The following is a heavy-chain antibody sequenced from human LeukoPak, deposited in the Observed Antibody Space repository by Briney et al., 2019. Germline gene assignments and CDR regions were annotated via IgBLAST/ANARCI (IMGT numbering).Heavy chain of an antibody. V-gene: IGHV1-46*01. CDR2: INPSGGST. CDR3: ARDGKAVAGRTRGYYFDY. D-gene: IGHD6-19*01. CDR1: GYTFTSYY. J-gene: IGHJ4*02. Sequence: ASVKVSCKASGYTFTSYYMHWVRQAPGQGLEWMGIINPSGGSTSYAQKFQGRVTMTRDTSTSTVYMELSSLRSEDTAVYYCARDGKAVAGRTRGYYFDYWGQGTWSPSPQ.